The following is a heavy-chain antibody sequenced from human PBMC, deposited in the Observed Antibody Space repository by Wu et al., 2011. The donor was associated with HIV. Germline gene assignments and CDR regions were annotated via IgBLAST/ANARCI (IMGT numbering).Heavy chain of an antibody. J-gene: IGHJ5*02. CDR2: MNPHDGNT. CDR3: ARGIRDYNDYIGVWFDP. CDR1: GYTFATYD. Sequence: QVQLVQSEAQVRKPGTSVRVSCRASGYTFATYDIDWVRQAAGQGLEWMAWMNPHDGNTRSSKKFRGRITVTRNISLNTAYMELTSLRSEDTAVYYCARGIRDYNDYIGVWFDPWGQGTLVTVSS. D-gene: IGHD4-11*01. V-gene: IGHV1-8*02.